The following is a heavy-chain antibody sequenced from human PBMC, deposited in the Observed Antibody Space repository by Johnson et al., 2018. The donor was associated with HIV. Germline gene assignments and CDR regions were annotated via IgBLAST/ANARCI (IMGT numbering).Heavy chain of an antibody. CDR2: IKQDGSEK. CDR1: GFTFSSYW. CDR3: ARDKRRLSDAFDI. J-gene: IGHJ3*02. D-gene: IGHD3-16*02. Sequence: VQLVESGGGLVQPGGSLRLSCAASGFTFSSYWMSWVRQAPGKGLEWVANIKQDGSEKYYVDSVKGRFTISRDNAKNSLYLQMNSLRAEDTAVYDCARDKRRLSDAFDIWGQGTMVTVSS. V-gene: IGHV3-7*05.